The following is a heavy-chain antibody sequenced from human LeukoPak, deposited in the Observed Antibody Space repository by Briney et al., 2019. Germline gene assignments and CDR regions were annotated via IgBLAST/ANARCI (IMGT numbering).Heavy chain of an antibody. CDR1: GFSLTTSGVG. CDR3: AHPRDGYYAFDI. CDR2: IYWDDDK. Sequence: SGPTLVKPTQTLTLTCTFSGFSLTTSGVGVGWFRQPPGKALEWLALIYWDDDKRYSPSLKSRLTITKDTSKNQVVLTMTNMDPVDTATYYCAHPRDGYYAFDIWGQGTMVTVSS. V-gene: IGHV2-5*02. D-gene: IGHD5-24*01. J-gene: IGHJ3*02.